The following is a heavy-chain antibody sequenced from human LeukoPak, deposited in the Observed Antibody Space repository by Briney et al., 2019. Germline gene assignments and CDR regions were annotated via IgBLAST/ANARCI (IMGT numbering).Heavy chain of an antibody. Sequence: GGSLRLSCAASGFTFSSYAMSWVRQAPGKGLEWVSAISGSGGSTYYADSVKGRFTISRDNSKNTLYLQMNSLRAEDTAVYYCAKDDHGGSGWRDYFDYWGQETLVTVSS. CDR2: ISGSGGST. CDR3: AKDDHGGSGWRDYFDY. J-gene: IGHJ4*02. D-gene: IGHD6-19*01. V-gene: IGHV3-23*01. CDR1: GFTFSSYA.